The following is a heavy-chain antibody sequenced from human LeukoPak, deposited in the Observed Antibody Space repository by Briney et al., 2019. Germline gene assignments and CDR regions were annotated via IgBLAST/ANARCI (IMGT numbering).Heavy chain of an antibody. CDR2: MNPNSGNT. V-gene: IGHV1-8*02. CDR3: ARVRDY. CDR1: EYTFTGYY. J-gene: IGHJ4*02. Sequence: ASVKVSCKASEYTFTGYYMHWVRQATGQGLEWMGWMNPNSGNTGYALKFQGRVTMTRNTSISTAYMELSSLRSEDTAVYYCARVRDYWGQGTLVTVSS.